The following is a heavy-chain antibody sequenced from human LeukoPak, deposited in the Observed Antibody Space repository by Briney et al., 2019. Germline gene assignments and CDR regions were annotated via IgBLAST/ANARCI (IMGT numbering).Heavy chain of an antibody. CDR1: GGSFSGYY. CDR2: INHSGST. V-gene: IGHV4-34*01. Sequence: SETLSLTCAVYGGSFSGYYWSWIRQPPGKGLEWIGEINHSGSTNYNPSLKSRVTMSVDTSKNQFSLKLSSVTAADTAVYYCAREGMSGMDVWGQGTTVTVSS. J-gene: IGHJ6*02. CDR3: AREGMSGMDV.